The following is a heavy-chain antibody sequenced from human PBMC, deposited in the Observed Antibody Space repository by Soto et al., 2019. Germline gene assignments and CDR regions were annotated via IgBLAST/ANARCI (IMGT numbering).Heavy chain of an antibody. V-gene: IGHV3-21*01. Sequence: GGSLRLSCAASGFTFSSYSMNWVRQAPGKGLEWVSSISSSSSYIYYADSVKGRFTISRDNAKNSLYLQMNSLRAEDTAVYYCARDIGSPFPDFWSGYYNGIDFWGQGTLVTVSS. CDR1: GFTFSSYS. CDR2: ISSSSSYI. J-gene: IGHJ4*02. CDR3: ARDIGSPFPDFWSGYYNGIDF. D-gene: IGHD3-3*01.